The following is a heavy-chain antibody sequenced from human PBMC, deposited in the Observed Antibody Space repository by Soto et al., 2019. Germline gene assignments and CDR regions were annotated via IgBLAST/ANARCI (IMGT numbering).Heavy chain of an antibody. CDR1: GFTFSSYP. D-gene: IGHD3-10*01. J-gene: IGHJ4*02. CDR3: ARPFLWVGAPFDY. V-gene: IGHV3-21*01. Sequence: EVQLVESGGGLVKPGGSLRLSCAASGFTFSSYPMNWFRQSPGKGLEWVSSISGTSSYINYADSLEGRFTISRDNTKNSLYLQMNRPRAEDTAIYFWARPFLWVGAPFDYWGQGTLVAVSS. CDR2: ISGTSSYI.